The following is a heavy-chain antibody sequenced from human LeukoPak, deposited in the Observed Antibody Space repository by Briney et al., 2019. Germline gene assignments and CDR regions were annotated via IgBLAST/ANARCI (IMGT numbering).Heavy chain of an antibody. V-gene: IGHV3-15*01. Sequence: GGSLRLSCAASGFTFSSYAMSWVRQAPGKGLEWVGRIKSKTDGGTTDYAAPVKGRFTISRDDSKNTLYLQMNSLKTEDTAVYYCTTDSHLHLFDYWGQGTLVTVSS. CDR1: GFTFSSYA. CDR2: IKSKTDGGTT. CDR3: TTDSHLHLFDY. J-gene: IGHJ4*02.